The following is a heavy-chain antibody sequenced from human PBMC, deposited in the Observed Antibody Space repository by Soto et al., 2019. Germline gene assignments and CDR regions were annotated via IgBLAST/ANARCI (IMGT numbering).Heavy chain of an antibody. CDR2: INHSGST. J-gene: IGHJ3*02. CDR1: GWSFSGYY. Sequence: ASETLSLTCAVYGWSFSGYYWSWLRPPPGKGLEWIGEINHSGSTNYNPSLKSRVTISVDTSKNQFSLKLSSVTAADTAVYYCARGRSSGYYLRAFDIWGQGTMVTVSS. V-gene: IGHV4-34*01. D-gene: IGHD3-22*01. CDR3: ARGRSSGYYLRAFDI.